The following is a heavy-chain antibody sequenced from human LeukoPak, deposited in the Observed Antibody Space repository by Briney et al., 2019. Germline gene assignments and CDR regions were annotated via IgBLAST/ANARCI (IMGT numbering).Heavy chain of an antibody. Sequence: PGGSLRLSCAASGFTFSSYAMSWVRQAPGKGLEWVSAISGSGGSTYYADSVKGRFTISRDNSKNTLYLQMNSLRAEDTAVYYCATDVLPPAGGYYYYYMDVWGKGTTVTVSS. CDR3: ATDVLPPAGGYYYYYMDV. J-gene: IGHJ6*03. D-gene: IGHD2-2*01. V-gene: IGHV3-23*01. CDR2: ISGSGGST. CDR1: GFTFSSYA.